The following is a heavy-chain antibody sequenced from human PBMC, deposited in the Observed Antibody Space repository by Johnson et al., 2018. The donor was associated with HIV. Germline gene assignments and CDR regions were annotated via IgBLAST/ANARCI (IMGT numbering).Heavy chain of an antibody. Sequence: EVQLVESGGGLAQPGGSLRLSCAATGFTLSNYWMHWVRQVPGKGLVWVSRINKDGSDTTYGDTVMGRFTISRDNAKNSLYLQMNSLRAEDTALYYCASTVYGDGLGDAFDIWGQGTMVTVSS. CDR1: GFTLSNYW. CDR2: INKDGSDT. J-gene: IGHJ3*02. CDR3: ASTVYGDGLGDAFDI. V-gene: IGHV3-74*01. D-gene: IGHD4-17*01.